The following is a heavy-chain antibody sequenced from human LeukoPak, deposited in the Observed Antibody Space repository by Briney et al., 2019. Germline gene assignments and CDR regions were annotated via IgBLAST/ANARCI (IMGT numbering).Heavy chain of an antibody. J-gene: IGHJ4*02. CDR1: GGSFSGYY. Sequence: SETLSLNCGVYGGSFSGYYWSWIRQPPGKGLEWIGEINHSGSTNYNPSLKSRVTISVDTSKNQFSLKLSSVTAADTAVYYCAKESCSGGSCYIFDYWGQGTLVTVSS. V-gene: IGHV4-34*01. D-gene: IGHD2-15*01. CDR2: INHSGST. CDR3: AKESCSGGSCYIFDY.